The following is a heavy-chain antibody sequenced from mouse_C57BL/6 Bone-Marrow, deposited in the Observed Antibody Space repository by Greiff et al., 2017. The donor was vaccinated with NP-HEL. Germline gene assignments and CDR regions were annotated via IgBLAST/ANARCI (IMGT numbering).Heavy chain of an antibody. D-gene: IGHD2-1*01. CDR3: TSQPYGNYFDY. V-gene: IGHV1-15*01. Sequence: VKLQQSGAELVRPGASVTLSCKASGYTFTDSAMHWVKQTPVHGLEWIGALDPETGGTAYNQKFKGKAILTADKSSSTAYMELRSLTSEDSAVYYCTSQPYGNYFDYWGQGTTLTVSS. J-gene: IGHJ2*01. CDR1: GYTFTDSA. CDR2: LDPETGGT.